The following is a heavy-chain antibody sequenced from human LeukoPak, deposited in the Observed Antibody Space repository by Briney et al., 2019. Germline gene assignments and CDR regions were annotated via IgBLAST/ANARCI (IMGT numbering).Heavy chain of an antibody. Sequence: ASVKVSCKASGGTFSSYAISWVRQAPGQGLEWMGGIIPIFGTANYAQKFQGRVTITADKSTSTAYMELSSLRSEDTAVYYCARDKGGFTIFGVVNRENWFDPWGQGTLVTVSS. CDR1: GGTFSSYA. J-gene: IGHJ5*02. CDR3: ARDKGGFTIFGVVNRENWFDP. CDR2: IIPIFGTA. V-gene: IGHV1-69*06. D-gene: IGHD3-3*01.